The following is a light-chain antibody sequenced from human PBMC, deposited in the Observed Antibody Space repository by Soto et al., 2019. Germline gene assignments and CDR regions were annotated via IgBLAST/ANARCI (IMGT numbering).Light chain of an antibody. V-gene: IGKV3-15*01. CDR1: QSVSSN. CDR2: GAS. J-gene: IGKJ1*01. Sequence: EIVMTQSPATLSVSPGERVTLSCRASQSVSSNLAWYQQKPGQAPRLLIYGASTRATGVTVRFSGSGSGTEFTLTISSLQSEDFAVYYCQHYNNWPPWTFGQGTKVEIK. CDR3: QHYNNWPPWT.